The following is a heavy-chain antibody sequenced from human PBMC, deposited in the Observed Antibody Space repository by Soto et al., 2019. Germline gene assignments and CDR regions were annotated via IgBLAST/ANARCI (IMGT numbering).Heavy chain of an antibody. CDR3: VRDKPHNWFDP. CDR2: INNDGSDT. CDR1: GFTFSSYW. V-gene: IGHV3-74*01. J-gene: IGHJ5*02. Sequence: GGALRLSCAASGFTFSSYWMHWVRQAPGKGLVWVSRINNDGSDTTYADSVKGRFTISRDNAKNTVYLQMNSLRAEDTAVYYCVRDKPHNWFDPWGQGPPVPVSS.